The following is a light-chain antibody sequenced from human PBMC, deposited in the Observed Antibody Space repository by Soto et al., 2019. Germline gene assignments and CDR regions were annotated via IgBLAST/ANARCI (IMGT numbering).Light chain of an antibody. CDR3: QHSYSTPLT. CDR1: QSISSY. CDR2: AAS. V-gene: IGKV1-39*01. Sequence: DIQMTQSPSSLSASVGDRVTITCRASQSISSYLNWYQQKPGEAPKLLIYAASSLQSGVPSRFSGSGSGTDFTLTISSLQPEAFETYYCQHSYSTPLTFGGGTKVDIK. J-gene: IGKJ4*01.